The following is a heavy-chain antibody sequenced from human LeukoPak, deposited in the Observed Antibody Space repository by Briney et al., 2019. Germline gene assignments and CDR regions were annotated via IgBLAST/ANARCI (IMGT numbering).Heavy chain of an antibody. V-gene: IGHV1-24*01. CDR2: FDPEDDET. CDR1: GYTLTELS. D-gene: IGHD2-8*01. J-gene: IGHJ3*02. CDR3: ATYPLGYCTNGVCPRGAFDI. Sequence: ASVKVSCKVSGYTLTELSMHWVRQAPGKGLEWMGGFDPEDDETIYAQKFQGRVTMTEDTSTDTAYMELSSLRSEDTAVYYCATYPLGYCTNGVCPRGAFDIWGPGTMVTVSS.